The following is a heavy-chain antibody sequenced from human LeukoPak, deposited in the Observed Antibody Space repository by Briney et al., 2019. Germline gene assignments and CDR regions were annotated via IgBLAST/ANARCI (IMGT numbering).Heavy chain of an antibody. D-gene: IGHD2-21*02. CDR1: SGSISNSNFY. V-gene: IGHV4-39*01. CDR2: IFYSGST. Sequence: SETLSLTCTVSSGSISNSNFYWGWIRQPPGKGLEWIGSIFYSGSTDYNSSLKSRVTISVDTSKNQFSLKAKSVTAADTAVYYCASLGVHRYEYCGGDCSRFDYWGQGTLVTVSS. CDR3: ASLGVHRYEYCGGDCSRFDY. J-gene: IGHJ4*02.